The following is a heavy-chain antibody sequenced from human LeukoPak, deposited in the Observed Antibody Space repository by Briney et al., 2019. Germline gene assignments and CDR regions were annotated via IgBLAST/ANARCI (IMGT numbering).Heavy chain of an antibody. V-gene: IGHV1-8*01. CDR2: MNPNSGNT. J-gene: IGHJ4*02. CDR3: ARGAYSGSSDYFDY. CDR1: GYTYY. D-gene: IGHD1-26*01. Sequence: ASVKVSCKASGYTYYINWVRQATGQGLEWMGWMNPNSGNTGYAQKFQGRVTMTRNTSISTAYMELSSLRSEDTVVYYCARGAYSGSSDYFDYWGQGTLVTVSS.